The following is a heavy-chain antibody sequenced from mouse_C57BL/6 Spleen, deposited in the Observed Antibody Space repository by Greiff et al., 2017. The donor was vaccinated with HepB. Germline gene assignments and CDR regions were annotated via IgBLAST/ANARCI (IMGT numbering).Heavy chain of an antibody. D-gene: IGHD1-1*01. V-gene: IGHV1-52*01. J-gene: IGHJ3*01. CDR1: GYTFTSYW. CDR2: IDPSDSET. Sequence: QVQLKESGAELVRPGSSVKLSCKASGYTFTSYWMHWVKQRPIQGLEWIGNIDPSDSETHYNQKFKDKATLTVDKSSSTAYMQLSSLTSEDSAVYYCARDNYYGSSSTLFAYWGQGTLVTVSA. CDR3: ARDNYYGSSSTLFAY.